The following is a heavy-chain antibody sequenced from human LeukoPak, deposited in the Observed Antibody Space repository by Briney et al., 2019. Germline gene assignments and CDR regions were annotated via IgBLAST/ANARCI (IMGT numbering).Heavy chain of an antibody. J-gene: IGHJ6*03. CDR3: ARDRSGLRFWYMDV. Sequence: SETLSLTCTVSGYAISSGHYWGWIRQPPGKGLEWIGNIWHSGIAYYNSSLRSRVTISVDTSKNQFSLKLSSVTAADTAVYYCARDRSGLRFWYMDVWGKGTTVTVSS. V-gene: IGHV4-38-2*02. CDR1: GYAISSGHY. D-gene: IGHD3-3*01. CDR2: IWHSGIA.